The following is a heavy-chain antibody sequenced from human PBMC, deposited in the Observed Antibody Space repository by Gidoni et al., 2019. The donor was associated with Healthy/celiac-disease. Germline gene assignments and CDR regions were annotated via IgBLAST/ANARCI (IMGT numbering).Heavy chain of an antibody. CDR1: GFTFDDYA. D-gene: IGHD3-10*01. CDR2: ISWNSGSI. V-gene: IGHV3-9*01. CDR3: AKGGPYGSGSYDY. Sequence: EVQLVESGGGLVQPGRSLILSCAASGFTFDDYAMHWVRQAPGKGLEGVSGISWNSGSIGYADSVKGRFTISRDNAKNSLYLQMNSLRAEDTALYYCAKGGPYGSGSYDYWGQGTLVTVSS. J-gene: IGHJ4*02.